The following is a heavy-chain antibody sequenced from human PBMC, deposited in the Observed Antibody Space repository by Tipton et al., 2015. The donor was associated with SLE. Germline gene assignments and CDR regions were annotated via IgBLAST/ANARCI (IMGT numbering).Heavy chain of an antibody. CDR2: IHHSGST. D-gene: IGHD4-11*01. Sequence: TLSLTCGVSGGSITSNNWWSWVRQPPGKGLEWIGEIHHSGSTNSNPSLRSRVTMSLDTSKNQFSLKLRSLTAADSAMYFCARMDYSQFQLLYFESWGQGILVTVSS. CDR1: GGSITSNNW. J-gene: IGHJ4*02. CDR3: ARMDYSQFQLLYFES. V-gene: IGHV4-4*01.